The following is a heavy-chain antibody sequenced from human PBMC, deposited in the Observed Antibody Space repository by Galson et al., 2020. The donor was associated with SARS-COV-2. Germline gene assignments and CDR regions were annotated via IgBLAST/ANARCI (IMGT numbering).Heavy chain of an antibody. CDR3: AKDPKTLLWFGEFDY. J-gene: IGHJ4*02. CDR1: GFTFSSYA. Sequence: GESLKISCAASGFTFSSYAMSWVRQAPGKGLEWVSAISGSGGSTYYADSVKGRFTISRDNSKNTLYLQMNSLRAEDTAVYYCAKDPKTLLWFGEFDYWGQGTLVTVSS. CDR2: ISGSGGST. D-gene: IGHD3-10*01. V-gene: IGHV3-23*01.